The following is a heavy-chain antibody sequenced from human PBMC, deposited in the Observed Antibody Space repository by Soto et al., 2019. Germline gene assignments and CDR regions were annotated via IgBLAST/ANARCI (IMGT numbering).Heavy chain of an antibody. CDR3: ARVRGDSSGSYYFDY. CDR2: ISSSGTTT. V-gene: IGHV3-11*01. D-gene: IGHD3-22*01. Sequence: GGSLRLSCAASGFSLSDYYVSWIRQAPGEGLEWVSYISSSGTTTHYADSVKGRFTISKDNAKNSLYLQMNSLRAEDTAVYYCARVRGDSSGSYYFDYWGQGTLVTVSS. J-gene: IGHJ4*02. CDR1: GFSLSDYY.